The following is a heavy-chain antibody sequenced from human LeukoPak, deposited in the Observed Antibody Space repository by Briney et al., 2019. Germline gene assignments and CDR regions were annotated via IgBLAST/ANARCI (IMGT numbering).Heavy chain of an antibody. CDR2: MSGSGAST. Sequence: PGGSLRLSCATSGFTFRTYAMSWVRQAPGKGLEWVSTMSGSGASTNYADSVRGRFTISRDNSKNTLYLQMNSLRAEDTAIYYCARPSSGWYLFEYWGQGTLVTVSS. V-gene: IGHV3-23*01. D-gene: IGHD6-19*01. J-gene: IGHJ4*02. CDR1: GFTFRTYA. CDR3: ARPSSGWYLFEY.